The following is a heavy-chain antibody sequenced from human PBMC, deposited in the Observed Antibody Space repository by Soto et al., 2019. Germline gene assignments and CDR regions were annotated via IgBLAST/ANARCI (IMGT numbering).Heavy chain of an antibody. CDR3: GRGGYRHYSAYYYYALDV. V-gene: IGHV3-72*01. CDR1: GFTLSDYY. J-gene: IGHJ6*02. D-gene: IGHD4-4*01. Sequence: GGPLRLSCVASGFTLSDYYVDWVRQAPGKGLEWVGRTRDKPNSYTTEYAASVEGRFTISRDDSKNSLYLQLNSLNTEDTAVYYCGRGGYRHYSAYYYYALDVWGQGTTVTVSS. CDR2: TRDKPNSYTT.